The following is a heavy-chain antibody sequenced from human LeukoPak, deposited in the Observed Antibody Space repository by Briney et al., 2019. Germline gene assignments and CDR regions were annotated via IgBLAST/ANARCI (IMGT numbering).Heavy chain of an antibody. V-gene: IGHV4-59*11. J-gene: IGHJ6*03. CDR2: IYYSGST. CDR1: GGSISSHY. CDR3: ARSIAAAGPKKYYYYYYMDA. D-gene: IGHD6-13*01. Sequence: PSETLSLTCTVSGGSISSHYWSWIRQPPGKGLEWIGYIYYSGSTNYNPSLKSRVTISVDTSKNQFSLKLSSVTAADTAVYYCARSIAAAGPKKYYYYYYMDAWGKGTTVTVSS.